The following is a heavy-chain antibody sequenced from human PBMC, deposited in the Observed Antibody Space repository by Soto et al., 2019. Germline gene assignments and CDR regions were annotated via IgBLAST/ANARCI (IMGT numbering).Heavy chain of an antibody. D-gene: IGHD5-18*01. CDR2: IYYSGRT. CDR1: GGSISSGGYY. V-gene: IGHV4-61*08. CDR3: ARSRTEYSYGRRRDWFDP. Sequence: PSETLSLTCTVSGGSISSGGYYWSWIRQHPGKGLEWIGYIYYSGRTNDNPSLRSRITISVDTSKNQVSLKLSSVTAADTAVYYCARSRTEYSYGRRRDWFDPWGQGTLVTVSS. J-gene: IGHJ5*02.